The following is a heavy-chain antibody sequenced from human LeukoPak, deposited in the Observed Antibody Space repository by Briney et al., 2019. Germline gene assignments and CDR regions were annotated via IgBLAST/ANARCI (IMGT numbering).Heavy chain of an antibody. J-gene: IGHJ4*02. CDR1: GFTFTSYA. Sequence: PGESLRLSWAASGFTFTSYAMSCVRQAPGNGLEWDSAISDSGGSTYYADSVKGRFTISRDNSKNTLYLQMNSLRAEDTAVYYCAKAFDTDMAQWGEGTLVSVSS. D-gene: IGHD5-18*01. CDR3: AKAFDTDMAQ. V-gene: IGHV3-23*01. CDR2: ISDSGGST.